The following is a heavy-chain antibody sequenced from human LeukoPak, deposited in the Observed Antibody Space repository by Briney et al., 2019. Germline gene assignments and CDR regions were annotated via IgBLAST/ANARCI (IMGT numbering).Heavy chain of an antibody. Sequence: GGSLRLSCAASGFTFSSYGMSWVRQAPGKGLEWVSAISGSGAGTYYADSVKGRFTISRDNAKNSLYLQMNSLRAEDTAVYYCARDVGSSWYQYNWFDPWGQGTLVTVSS. J-gene: IGHJ5*02. CDR1: GFTFSSYG. CDR2: ISGSGAGT. V-gene: IGHV3-23*01. D-gene: IGHD6-13*01. CDR3: ARDVGSSWYQYNWFDP.